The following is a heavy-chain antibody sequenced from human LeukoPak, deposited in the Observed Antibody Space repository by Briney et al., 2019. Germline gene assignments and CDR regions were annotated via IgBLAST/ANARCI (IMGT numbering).Heavy chain of an antibody. CDR3: ARAQAGGDNYYNSGSSPSPHY. J-gene: IGHJ4*02. CDR2: ISSTSSTI. D-gene: IGHD3-10*01. V-gene: IGHV3-48*02. Sequence: GGSLRLSCAASGFTFNSYNMHWVRQAPGKGLEWVSYISSTSSTIYYADSVQGRFTISRDNAKNSLYLQMNSLRDEDTAVYYCARAQAGGDNYYNSGSSPSPHYWGQGTLVTVSS. CDR1: GFTFNSYN.